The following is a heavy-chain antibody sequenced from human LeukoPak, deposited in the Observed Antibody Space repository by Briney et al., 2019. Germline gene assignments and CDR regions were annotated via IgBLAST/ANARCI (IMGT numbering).Heavy chain of an antibody. CDR2: IKEDGSEK. CDR3: AKDGLPGGAFDI. D-gene: IGHD2-15*01. V-gene: IGHV3-7*03. CDR1: GFTFSSYW. J-gene: IGHJ3*02. Sequence: GGSLRLSCAASGFTFSSYWMIWVRQAPGKGLEGVANIKEDGSEKYYVDSVKGRFTISRDNAKNSLYLQMNSLRAEDTAVYYCAKDGLPGGAFDIWGQGTMVTVSS.